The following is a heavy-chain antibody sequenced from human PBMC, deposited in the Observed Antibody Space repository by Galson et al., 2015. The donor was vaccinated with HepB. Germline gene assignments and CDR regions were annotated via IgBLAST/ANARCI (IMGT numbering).Heavy chain of an antibody. CDR1: GGTFSSYT. V-gene: IGHV1-69*10. D-gene: IGHD1-26*01. Sequence: SVKVSCKASGGTFSSYTISWVRQAPGQGLEWMGGIIPILGIANYAQKFQGRVTITADKSTSTAYMELSSLRSEDTAVYYCAIRGGSYSLPYFDYWGQGTLVTVSS. J-gene: IGHJ4*02. CDR2: IIPILGIA. CDR3: AIRGGSYSLPYFDY.